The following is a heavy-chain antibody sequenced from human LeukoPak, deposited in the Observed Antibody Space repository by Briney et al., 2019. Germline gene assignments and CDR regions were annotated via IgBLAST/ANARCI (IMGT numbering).Heavy chain of an antibody. D-gene: IGHD6-13*01. Sequence: EASVQVSCKASGYTFTSYDINWVRQATGQGLEWMGWMNPNSGNTGYAQKFQGGVTMTRNTSISTAYMELSSLRSEDTAVYYCARVETGYSSSWYSYWGQGTLVTVSS. CDR1: GYTFTSYD. J-gene: IGHJ4*02. CDR3: ARVETGYSSSWYSY. CDR2: MNPNSGNT. V-gene: IGHV1-8*01.